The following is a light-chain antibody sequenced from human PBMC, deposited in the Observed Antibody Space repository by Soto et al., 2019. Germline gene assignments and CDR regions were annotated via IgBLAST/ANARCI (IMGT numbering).Light chain of an antibody. J-gene: IGKJ2*01. V-gene: IGKV3-20*01. Sequence: EIVLTQSPGTLSLSPGERATLSCRASQSVSSTYLAWYQQKPGQAPRLLIYGASSGATGIPDRFSGSGSGTDFTLTISRLEPEDVAVYYCQLYGRSSRYTFGQGTKLEIK. CDR1: QSVSSTY. CDR3: QLYGRSSRYT. CDR2: GAS.